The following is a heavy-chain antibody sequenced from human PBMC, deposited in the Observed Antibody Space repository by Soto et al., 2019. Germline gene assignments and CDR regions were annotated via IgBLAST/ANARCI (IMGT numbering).Heavy chain of an antibody. CDR1: GFTFSSYE. CDR2: IHTSGGTI. CDR3: ATSLSGYYYNY. J-gene: IGHJ4*02. Sequence: GGSLRLSCVASGFTFSSYEMMWVRQAPGKGLEWVSFIHTSGGTIYYADSVKGRFSISRDNAQNSLYLQMNSLRADDTAVYYCATSLSGYYYNYWGQGTLVTVSS. D-gene: IGHD3-22*01. V-gene: IGHV3-48*03.